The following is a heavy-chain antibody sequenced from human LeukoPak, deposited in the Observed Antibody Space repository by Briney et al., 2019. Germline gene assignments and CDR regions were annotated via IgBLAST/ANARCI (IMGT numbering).Heavy chain of an antibody. D-gene: IGHD2-8*01. CDR3: AIFVYAMKYFDS. CDR2: INSDGSST. V-gene: IGHV3-74*01. Sequence: GGSLRLSCAASGFTFSRYWMHWVRQAPGKWLVWVSQINSDGSSTYYADSGKGRFTTSRDNAKDTLYLQMNSLRAEDTAVYYCAIFVYAMKYFDSWGQGTLVTVSS. CDR1: GFTFSRYW. J-gene: IGHJ4*02.